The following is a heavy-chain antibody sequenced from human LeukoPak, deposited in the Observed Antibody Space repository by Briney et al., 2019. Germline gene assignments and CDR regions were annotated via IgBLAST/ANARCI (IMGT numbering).Heavy chain of an antibody. CDR3: ARADTAMATRGYYFDY. J-gene: IGHJ4*02. Sequence: PGGSLRLSCAASGFTFSSYAMHWVRQAPGKGLEWVAVISYDGSNKYYADSVKGRFTISRDNSKNTLYLQMNSLRAEDTAVYYCARADTAMATRGYYFDYWGQGTLVTVSS. CDR2: ISYDGSNK. D-gene: IGHD5-18*01. CDR1: GFTFSSYA. V-gene: IGHV3-30*04.